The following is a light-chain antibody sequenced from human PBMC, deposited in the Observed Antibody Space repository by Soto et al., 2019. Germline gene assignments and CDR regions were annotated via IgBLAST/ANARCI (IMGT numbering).Light chain of an antibody. V-gene: IGKV3-20*01. Sequence: IVMSQSPDAVSVSQGEGAPLSCRVSQSIRSNLAWYQQKPGQAPRLLIFGASSRATGIPDRFSGSGSGTDFTLTISRVEPADFAVYYCQQYGRSLPITFGQGTRLAI. CDR1: QSIRSN. J-gene: IGKJ5*01. CDR2: GAS. CDR3: QQYGRSLPIT.